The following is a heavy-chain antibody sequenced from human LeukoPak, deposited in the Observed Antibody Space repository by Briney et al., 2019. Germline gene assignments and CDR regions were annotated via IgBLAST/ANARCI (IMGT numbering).Heavy chain of an antibody. Sequence: SETLSLTCTVSGGSISSYYWSWLRQPPGKGLEWIGHIYYSGSINYNPSLKSRVTISVDTSKNQFSLKLSSVTAADTAVYYCARAPGGNIDYWGQGTLVTVSS. CDR1: GGSISSYY. D-gene: IGHD4-23*01. CDR2: IYYSGSI. J-gene: IGHJ4*02. V-gene: IGHV4-59*01. CDR3: ARAPGGNIDY.